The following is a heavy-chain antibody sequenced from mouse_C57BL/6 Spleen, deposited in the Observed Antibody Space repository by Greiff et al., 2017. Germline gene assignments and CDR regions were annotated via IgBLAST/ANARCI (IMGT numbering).Heavy chain of an antibody. J-gene: IGHJ2*01. V-gene: IGHV5-9*01. CDR1: GFTFSSYT. CDR3: ARRSPYFDY. Sequence: DVMLVESGGGLVKPGGSLKLSCAASGFTFSSYTMSWVRQTPEKRLEWVATISGGGGNTYYPDSVKGRFTISRNNAKNTLYLQMSSLTSEDTALCCCARRSPYFDYWGQGTTLTVSS. CDR2: ISGGGGNT.